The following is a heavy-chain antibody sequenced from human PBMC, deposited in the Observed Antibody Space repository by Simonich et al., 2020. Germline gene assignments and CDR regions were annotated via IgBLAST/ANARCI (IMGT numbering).Heavy chain of an antibody. CDR2: INPNSGGT. CDR1: GYTFTGYY. J-gene: IGHJ4*02. D-gene: IGHD3-3*01. Sequence: QVQLVQSGAEVKKPGASVKVSCKASGYTFTGYYMHWVRQAPGQGREWMGWINPNSGGTNYAQKCQGRVTMTRDTSISTAYMELSRLRSDDTAVYYCARYYGDLPFDYWGQGTLVTVSS. V-gene: IGHV1-2*02. CDR3: ARYYGDLPFDY.